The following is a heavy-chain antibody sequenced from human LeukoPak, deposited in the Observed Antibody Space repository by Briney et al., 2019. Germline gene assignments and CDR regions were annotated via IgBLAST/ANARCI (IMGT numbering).Heavy chain of an antibody. V-gene: IGHV3-49*04. CDR1: GFTFGDYA. D-gene: IGHD3-22*01. Sequence: GRSLRLSCTTSGFTFGDYAMSWVRQAPGKGLEWVGFIRSKAYGGTTEYAASVKGRFTISRDDSKSIAYLQMNTLKTEDTAVYYCQTYYYDSSGYYIDQWGQGTLVTVSS. CDR2: IRSKAYGGTT. CDR3: QTYYYDSSGYYIDQ. J-gene: IGHJ4*02.